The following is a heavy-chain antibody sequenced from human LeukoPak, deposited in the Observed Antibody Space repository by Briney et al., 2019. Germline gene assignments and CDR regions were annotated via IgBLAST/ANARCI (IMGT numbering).Heavy chain of an antibody. CDR2: IWNDASHD. Sequence: GGSLRLSCAASGFTFSSYGMHWVRQAPGKGLEWVAVIWNDASHDNYVDSVKGRFTISRDNSKNTLNLQMNSLRAEETAVYYCAKAVTGGSYLGAFDIWGQGTMVTVSS. D-gene: IGHD1-26*01. CDR1: GFTFSSYG. CDR3: AKAVTGGSYLGAFDI. J-gene: IGHJ3*02. V-gene: IGHV3-33*06.